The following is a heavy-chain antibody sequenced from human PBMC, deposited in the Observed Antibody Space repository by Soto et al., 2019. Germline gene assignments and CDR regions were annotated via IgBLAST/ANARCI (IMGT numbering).Heavy chain of an antibody. CDR1: GYTFTGYY. CDR2: INPNSGGT. V-gene: IGHV1-2*04. J-gene: IGHJ4*02. D-gene: IGHD3-22*01. CDR3: ARGRYYYDISGYYYFDY. Sequence: QVQLVQSGAEVKKPGASVKVSCKASGYTFTGYYMHWVRQAPGQGLEWMGWINPNSGGTNYAQKFQGWVTMTRDTSISTAYMELSRLRSDDTAVYYCARGRYYYDISGYYYFDYWGQGTLVTVSS.